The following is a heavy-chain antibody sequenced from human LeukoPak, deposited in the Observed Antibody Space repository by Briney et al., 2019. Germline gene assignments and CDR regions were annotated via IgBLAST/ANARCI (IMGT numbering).Heavy chain of an antibody. D-gene: IGHD3-16*01. Sequence: ASVKVSCKASGYIFTSYYMHRVRQAPGQGLEWMGIINPSGGSTSYAQKFQGRVTMTRDTSTSTVYMELSSLRSEDTAVYYCARGGAPFGMDVWGQGTTVTVSS. J-gene: IGHJ6*02. V-gene: IGHV1-46*01. CDR2: INPSGGST. CDR1: GYIFTSYY. CDR3: ARGGAPFGMDV.